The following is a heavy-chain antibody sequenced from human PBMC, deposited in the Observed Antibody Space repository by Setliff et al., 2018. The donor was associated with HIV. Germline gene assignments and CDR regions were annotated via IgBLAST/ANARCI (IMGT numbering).Heavy chain of an antibody. Sequence: SETLSLTCTVSDDPINSFSWSWIRQPPGKGLEWIGYIYTSGSTNYNPSLEGRVTITVDTSQNQFSLKLSSVTAADTAVYYCARSPVRYCSSTTCSMFFDYWGQGTLVTVSS. D-gene: IGHD2-2*01. CDR3: ARSPVRYCSSTTCSMFFDY. CDR2: IYTSGST. CDR1: DDPINSFS. J-gene: IGHJ4*02. V-gene: IGHV4-4*09.